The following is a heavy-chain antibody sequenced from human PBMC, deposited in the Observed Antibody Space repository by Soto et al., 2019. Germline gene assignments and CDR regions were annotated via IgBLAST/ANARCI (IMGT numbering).Heavy chain of an antibody. CDR3: ARWRDYGDYPDRYETNWFDP. CDR2: IYYSGST. CDR1: GGSISSGGYY. Sequence: PSETLSLTCTVSGGSISSGGYYWSWIRQHPGKGLEWIGYIYYSGSTYYNPSLKSRVTISVDTSKNQFSLKLSSVTAADTAVYYCARWRDYGDYPDRYETNWFDPWGQGTLVTVSS. J-gene: IGHJ5*02. V-gene: IGHV4-31*03. D-gene: IGHD4-17*01.